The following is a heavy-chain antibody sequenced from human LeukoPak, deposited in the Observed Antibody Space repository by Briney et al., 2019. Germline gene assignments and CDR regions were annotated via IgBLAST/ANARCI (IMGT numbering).Heavy chain of an antibody. V-gene: IGHV1-46*01. Sequence: ASVKVSCKASGYTFTSYHLHWVRQAPGQGLEWMGIINPSGGSTTYAQKFQGRVTVTRDTSTSTVYMELSSLRSEDTAVYYCAREGAKARSGVNFDYWGQGTLVTVSS. CDR2: INPSGGST. D-gene: IGHD2-15*01. J-gene: IGHJ4*02. CDR1: GYTFTSYH. CDR3: AREGAKARSGVNFDY.